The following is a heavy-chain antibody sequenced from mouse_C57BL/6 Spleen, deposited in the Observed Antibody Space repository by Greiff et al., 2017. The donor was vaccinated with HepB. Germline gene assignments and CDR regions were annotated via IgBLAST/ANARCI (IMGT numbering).Heavy chain of an antibody. CDR3: ARDRRSSYFDV. CDR1: GFTFSSYA. CDR2: ISDGGSYT. J-gene: IGHJ1*03. D-gene: IGHD1-1*01. V-gene: IGHV5-4*01. Sequence: EVQGVESGGGLVKPGGSLKLSCAASGFTFSSYAMSWVRQTPEKRLEWVATISDGGSYTYYPDNAKNNLYLQMSHLKSEDTAMYYCARDRRSSYFDVWGTGTTVTVSS.